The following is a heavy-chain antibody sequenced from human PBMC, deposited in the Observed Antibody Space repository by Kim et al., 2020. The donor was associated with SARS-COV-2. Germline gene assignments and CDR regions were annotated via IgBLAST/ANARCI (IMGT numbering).Heavy chain of an antibody. D-gene: IGHD5-12*01. CDR1: GLTFSDYY. V-gene: IGHV3-11*04. Sequence: GGSLRLSCAASGLTFSDYYMSWIRQAPGKGLEWVSYISSSGSTIYYADSVKGRFTISRDNAKNSLYLQMNSLRAEDTAVYYCARDRQYSGYDFDYYGMDVWGQGTTVTVSS. CDR3: ARDRQYSGYDFDYYGMDV. J-gene: IGHJ6*02. CDR2: ISSSGSTI.